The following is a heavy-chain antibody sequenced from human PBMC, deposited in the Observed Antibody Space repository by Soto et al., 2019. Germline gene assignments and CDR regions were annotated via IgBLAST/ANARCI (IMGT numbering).Heavy chain of an antibody. J-gene: IGHJ4*02. V-gene: IGHV1-8*01. D-gene: IGHD3-16*01. CDR3: ASEKGGGGYLAY. Sequence: HVQLVQSGAEVKKPGASLKFSCKASGYTFTSYDINGVRQATGQGLEWMGWMNPNSGNTGYAQKFHGRVTMTTNTSISTAYMELSTLRSESTAVYYCASEKGGGGYLAYWGQGTLVTVSS. CDR1: GYTFTSYD. CDR2: MNPNSGNT.